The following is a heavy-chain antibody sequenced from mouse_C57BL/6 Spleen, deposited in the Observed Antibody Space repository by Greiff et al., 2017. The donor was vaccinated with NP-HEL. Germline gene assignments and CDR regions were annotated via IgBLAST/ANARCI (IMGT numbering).Heavy chain of an antibody. CDR2: FHPYNDDT. Sequence: QVQLQQSGAELVKPGASVKMSCKASGYTFTTYPIEWMKQNHGKSLEWIGNFHPYNDDTKYNEKFKGKATLTVDKSSSTVYLELSRLTSDDSAVYYCARDLYDYDDGAGFAYWGQGTLVTVSA. CDR1: GYTFTTYP. CDR3: ARDLYDYDDGAGFAY. V-gene: IGHV1-47*01. J-gene: IGHJ3*01. D-gene: IGHD2-4*01.